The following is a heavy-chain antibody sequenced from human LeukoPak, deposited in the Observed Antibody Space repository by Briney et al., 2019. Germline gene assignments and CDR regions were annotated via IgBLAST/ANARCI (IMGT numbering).Heavy chain of an antibody. CDR2: INPNSGGT. J-gene: IGHJ4*02. D-gene: IGHD6-13*01. CDR1: GYTFTGYY. V-gene: IGHV1-2*02. CDR3: ASYAAAAGRYYFDY. Sequence: ASVKVSCKASGYTFTGYYMHWVRQAPGQGLEWMGWINPNSGGTNYAQKFQGRVTVTRDTSISTAYMELSRLRSDDTAVYYCASYAAAAGRYYFDYWGQGTLVTVSS.